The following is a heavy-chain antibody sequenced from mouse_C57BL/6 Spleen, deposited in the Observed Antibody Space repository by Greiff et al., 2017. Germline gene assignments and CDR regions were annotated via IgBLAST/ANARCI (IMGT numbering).Heavy chain of an antibody. V-gene: IGHV1-80*01. D-gene: IGHD2-4*01. CDR2: IYPGDGDT. CDR1: GYAFSSYW. CDR3: ARSVYYDYDGGYYFDY. J-gene: IGHJ2*01. Sequence: LQESGAELVKPGASVKISCKASGYAFSSYWMNWVKQRPGKGLEWIGQIYPGDGDTNYNGKFKGKATLTADKSSSTAYMQLSSLTSEDSAVYFCARSVYYDYDGGYYFDYWGQGTTLTVSS.